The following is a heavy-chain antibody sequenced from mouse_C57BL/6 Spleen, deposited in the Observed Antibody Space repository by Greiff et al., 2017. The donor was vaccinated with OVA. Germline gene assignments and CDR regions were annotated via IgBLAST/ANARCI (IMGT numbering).Heavy chain of an antibody. CDR1: GYTFTSYW. V-gene: IGHV1-50*01. Sequence: QVQLQQPGAELVKPGASVKLSCKASGYTFTSYWMQWVKQRPGQGLEWIGEIDPSDSYTNYNQKFKGKATLTVDTSSSTAYMQLSSLTSEDSAVYYCARSGGQLRLREDYWGQGTSVTVSS. CDR2: IDPSDSYT. J-gene: IGHJ4*01. CDR3: ARSGGQLRLREDY. D-gene: IGHD3-2*02.